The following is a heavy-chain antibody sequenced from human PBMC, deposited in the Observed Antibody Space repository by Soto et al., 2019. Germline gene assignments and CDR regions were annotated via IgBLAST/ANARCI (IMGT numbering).Heavy chain of an antibody. J-gene: IGHJ6*02. V-gene: IGHV1-8*01. D-gene: IGHD3-22*01. CDR3: ARRFSGYHVHYYGVDV. Sequence: GASVKVSCKASGDTFTSYDINWVRQATGQGLEWMGWMNPNSGNTGYAQRYQGRVTMTRNTSISTAYMELSSLRSEDTAVYYCARRFSGYHVHYYGVDVWGQGTTVTVSS. CDR2: MNPNSGNT. CDR1: GDTFTSYD.